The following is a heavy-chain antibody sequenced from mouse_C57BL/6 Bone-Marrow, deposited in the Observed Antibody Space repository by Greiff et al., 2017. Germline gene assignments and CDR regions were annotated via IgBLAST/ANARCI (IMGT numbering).Heavy chain of an antibody. CDR3: ARHGNYYFDY. CDR1: GFTFSDYG. J-gene: IGHJ2*01. D-gene: IGHD2-1*01. Sequence: EVQRVESGGGLVKPGGSLKLSCAASGFTFSDYGMHWVRQAPEKGLEWVAYISSGSSTIYYADTVKGRFTISRDNAKNTLFLQMTSLRSEDTAMXYCARHGNYYFDYWGQGTTLTVSS. V-gene: IGHV5-17*01. CDR2: ISSGSSTI.